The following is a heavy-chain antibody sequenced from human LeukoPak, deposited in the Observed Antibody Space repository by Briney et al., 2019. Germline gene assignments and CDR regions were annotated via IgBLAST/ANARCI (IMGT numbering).Heavy chain of an antibody. CDR3: ASYTSYYDFWSGYFGY. Sequence: PSETLSLTCTVSGGSISSSSYYWCWIRQPPGKGLEWIGSIYYSGSTYYNPSLKSRVTISVDTSKNQFPLKLSSVTAADTAVYYCASYTSYYDFWSGYFGYWGQGTLVTVSS. J-gene: IGHJ4*02. CDR2: IYYSGST. V-gene: IGHV4-39*01. D-gene: IGHD3-3*01. CDR1: GGSISSSSYY.